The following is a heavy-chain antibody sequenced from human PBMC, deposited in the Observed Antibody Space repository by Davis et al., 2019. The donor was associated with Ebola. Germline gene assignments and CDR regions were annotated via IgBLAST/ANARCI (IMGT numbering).Heavy chain of an antibody. CDR3: ARDERTARRDYYYYYGMDV. CDR2: IYYSGST. V-gene: IGHV4-61*08. Sequence: SETLSLTCTVSGGSVSSGAYYWSWIRQPPGKGLEWIGYIYYSGSTNYNPSLKSRVTISVDTSKNQFSLKLSSVTAADTAVYYCARDERTARRDYYYYYGMDVWGQGTTVTVSS. CDR1: GGSVSSGAYY. D-gene: IGHD6-6*01. J-gene: IGHJ6*02.